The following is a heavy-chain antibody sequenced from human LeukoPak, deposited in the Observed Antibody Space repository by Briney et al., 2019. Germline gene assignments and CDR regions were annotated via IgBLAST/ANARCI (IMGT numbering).Heavy chain of an antibody. V-gene: IGHV4-59*01. CDR1: GASINGYF. J-gene: IGHJ3*01. D-gene: IGHD1-26*01. CDR3: ARDRRGSYYTFDV. CDR2: VSHTGAT. Sequence: KPSETLSLTCSVSGASINGYFWSWVRQTPERGLEWIGYVSHTGATTSNPTPKSRVSITIDMSKSQISLSMTSVTAADSALYYCARDRRGSYYTFDVWGPGTIVSVS.